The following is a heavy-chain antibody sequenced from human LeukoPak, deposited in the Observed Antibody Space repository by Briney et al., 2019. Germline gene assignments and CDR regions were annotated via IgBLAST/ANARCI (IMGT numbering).Heavy chain of an antibody. J-gene: IGHJ3*01. Sequence: SETLSLTCAVYGGSFSGHYWSWIRQPPGKGLEWISEIDHSGNTHNNPSLKSRVTILVDTAKNQFSLRLSSVTAADTAVYFCARVLRGTSTESTDAFDVWGQGTVVTVSS. CDR2: IDHSGNT. D-gene: IGHD3-16*01. CDR3: ARVLRGTSTESTDAFDV. V-gene: IGHV4-34*01. CDR1: GGSFSGHY.